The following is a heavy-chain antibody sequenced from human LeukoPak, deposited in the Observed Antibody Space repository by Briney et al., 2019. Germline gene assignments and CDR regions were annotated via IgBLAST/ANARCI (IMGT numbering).Heavy chain of an antibody. V-gene: IGHV3-30-3*01. D-gene: IGHD3-22*01. Sequence: GGSLRLSCTASGFTFSSYAFHWVRQAPGKGREWVAIISYDGGFKYYTDSVKGRFTISRDNSKNTLYLQMNSLRAEDTAVYHCARSPYYDSSTYQDFWGQGTLVTVSS. CDR1: GFTFSSYA. J-gene: IGHJ4*02. CDR3: ARSPYYDSSTYQDF. CDR2: ISYDGGFK.